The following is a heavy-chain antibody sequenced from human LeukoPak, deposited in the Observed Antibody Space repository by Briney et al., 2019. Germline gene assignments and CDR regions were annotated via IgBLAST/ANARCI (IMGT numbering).Heavy chain of an antibody. CDR2: IDHSDSYT. V-gene: IGHV5-10-1*01. Sequence: GESLKISCNGSGYSFTSYLISWVRPMPGKGLGWMGRIDHSDSYTNYSPSFQGHVTISADKSISTAYLQWSSLKASDTAMYYCARDYSNYVNWFDPWGQGTLVTVSS. CDR3: ARDYSNYVNWFDP. D-gene: IGHD4-11*01. CDR1: GYSFTSYL. J-gene: IGHJ5*02.